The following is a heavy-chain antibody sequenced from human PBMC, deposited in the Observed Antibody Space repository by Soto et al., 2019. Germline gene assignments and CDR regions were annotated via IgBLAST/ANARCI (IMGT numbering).Heavy chain of an antibody. J-gene: IGHJ1*01. CDR2: INSDGSST. CDR3: ASGARRYCSRTSCGPY. CDR1: GFTFSSYC. V-gene: IGHV3-74*01. D-gene: IGHD2-2*01. Sequence: GGSLRLSCAASGFTFSSYCMHWVRQAPGKGLVWVSRINSDGSSTSYADSVKGRFTISRDNAKNTLYLQMNSLRAEDTAVYYCASGARRYCSRTSCGPYWGQGTLVTVSS.